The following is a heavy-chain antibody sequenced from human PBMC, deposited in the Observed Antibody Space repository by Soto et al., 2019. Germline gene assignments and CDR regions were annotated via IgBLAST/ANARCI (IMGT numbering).Heavy chain of an antibody. Sequence: PGGSLRLSCAASGFTFSSYGMHWVRQAPGKGLEWVAVISYDGSNKYYADSVKGRFTISRDNSENTLYLQMNSLRAEDTAVYYCAKDRPQGLFDYWGQGTLVTVSS. CDR2: ISYDGSNK. V-gene: IGHV3-30*18. D-gene: IGHD6-6*01. CDR3: AKDRPQGLFDY. J-gene: IGHJ4*02. CDR1: GFTFSSYG.